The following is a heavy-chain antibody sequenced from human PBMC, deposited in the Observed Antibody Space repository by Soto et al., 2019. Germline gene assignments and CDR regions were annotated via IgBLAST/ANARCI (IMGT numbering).Heavy chain of an antibody. Sequence: EVQLVESGGGLVKPGGSLRLSCAASGFTFNNGWMSWVRQAPGKGLEWVGRIKSKAAGGTTDYSAPVQGRFTISRDDSKNTVHLQMTSLKTEDTAVYYCTTDSTQTFCDGGPCYYVMTKIHEYWGQGTLVTVSS. V-gene: IGHV3-15*01. J-gene: IGHJ4*02. D-gene: IGHD2-15*01. CDR2: IKSKAAGGTT. CDR3: TTDSTQTFCDGGPCYYVMTKIHEY. CDR1: GFTFNNGW.